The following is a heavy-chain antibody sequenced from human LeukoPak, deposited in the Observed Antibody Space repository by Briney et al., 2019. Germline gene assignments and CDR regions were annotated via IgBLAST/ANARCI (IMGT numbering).Heavy chain of an antibody. CDR3: ACISIVG. CDR2: INSDGSIT. J-gene: IGHJ4*02. V-gene: IGHV3-74*01. D-gene: IGHD3-3*01. Sequence: QPGGSLRLSCVASGFTFSSYWMHWVRQTPGKGLVWVSRINSDGSITTYADSVKGRFTISRDNAKNTLYLQMNSLRAEDTAVYYCACISIVGGGQGTLVTVSS. CDR1: GFTFSSYW.